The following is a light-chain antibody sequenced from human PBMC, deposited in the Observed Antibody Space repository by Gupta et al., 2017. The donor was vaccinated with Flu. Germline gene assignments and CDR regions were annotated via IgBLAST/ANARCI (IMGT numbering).Light chain of an antibody. CDR3: QQYSSSPT. Sequence: DIVLTQSPGTLSLSPGERATLSCRASQSVGSRYLAWYQQKPGRAPRLLIYGASTRATGVPDRFSGSGSGTDFTLTISRLEPEDFAVYYCQQYSSSPTFGRGTKVEIK. J-gene: IGKJ1*01. CDR1: QSVGSRY. V-gene: IGKV3-20*01. CDR2: GAS.